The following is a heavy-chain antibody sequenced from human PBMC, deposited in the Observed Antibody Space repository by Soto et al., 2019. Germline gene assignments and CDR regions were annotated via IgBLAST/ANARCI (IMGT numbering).Heavy chain of an antibody. CDR1: GFTFSSYG. D-gene: IGHD6-13*01. Sequence: QVQLVESGGGVVQPGRSLRLSCAASGFTFSSYGMHWVRQAPGKGLEWVAVISYDGSNKYYADSVKGLFTISRHNSKNTLYLQMNSLRAEDTAVYYCATDRIAAVGTYYLDYWGQGTLVTVSS. CDR3: ATDRIAAVGTYYLDY. V-gene: IGHV3-30*03. J-gene: IGHJ4*02. CDR2: ISYDGSNK.